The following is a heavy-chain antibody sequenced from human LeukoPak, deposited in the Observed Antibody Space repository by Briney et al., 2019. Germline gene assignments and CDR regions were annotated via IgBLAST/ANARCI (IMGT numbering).Heavy chain of an antibody. CDR3: AKDIVATIFGPVDY. D-gene: IGHD5-12*01. V-gene: IGHV3-9*01. CDR2: ISWNSGSI. Sequence: GGSLRLSCAASGFTFSSYAMSWVRQAPGKGLEWVSGISWNSGSIGYADSVKGRFTISRDNAKNSLYLQMNSLRAEDTALYYCAKDIVATIFGPVDYWGQGTLVTVSS. CDR1: GFTFSSYA. J-gene: IGHJ4*02.